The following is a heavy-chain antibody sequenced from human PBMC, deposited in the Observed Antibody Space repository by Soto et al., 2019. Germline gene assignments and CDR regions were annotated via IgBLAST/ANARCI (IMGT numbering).Heavy chain of an antibody. CDR3: ASNRLIRAAAVRYDFDY. CDR1: GGSISSGGYY. D-gene: IGHD2-15*01. CDR2: IYYSGST. Sequence: QVQLQESGPGLVKPSQTLSLTCTVSGGSISSGGYYWRWFRQHPGKGLEWIGYIYYSGSTYYNPSLKSGVTTSVDTAKNQFSLKLISVTAADTAVYYCASNRLIRAAAVRYDFDYWGQGTLVTVSS. V-gene: IGHV4-31*03. J-gene: IGHJ4*02.